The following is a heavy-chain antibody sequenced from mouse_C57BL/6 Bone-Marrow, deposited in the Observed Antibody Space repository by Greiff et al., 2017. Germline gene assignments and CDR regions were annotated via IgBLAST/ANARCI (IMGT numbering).Heavy chain of an antibody. V-gene: IGHV5-17*01. CDR2: ISSGSSTI. CDR1: GFTFSDYG. J-gene: IGHJ3*01. Sequence: EVQGVESGGGLVKPGGSLKLSCAASGFTFSDYGMHWVRQAPEKGLEWVAYISSGSSTIYYADTVKGRFTISRDNAKNNLSLQMTSLRSEDTAMYYCALWYPFAYWGQGTLVTVSA. D-gene: IGHD2-1*01. CDR3: ALWYPFAY.